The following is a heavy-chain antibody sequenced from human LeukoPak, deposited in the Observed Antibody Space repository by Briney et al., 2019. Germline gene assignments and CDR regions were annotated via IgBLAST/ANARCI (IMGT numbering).Heavy chain of an antibody. J-gene: IGHJ4*02. D-gene: IGHD3-16*02. CDR2: ISAYNGNT. Sequence: GASVKVSCKASGYTFTSYGISWVRQAPGQGLEWMGWISAYNGNTNYAQKLQGRVTMTTDTSTSTAYMELRSLRSDDTAVYYCARDKRLRLGELSLGGFDYWGQGTLVTVSS. V-gene: IGHV1-18*01. CDR1: GYTFTSYG. CDR3: ARDKRLRLGELSLGGFDY.